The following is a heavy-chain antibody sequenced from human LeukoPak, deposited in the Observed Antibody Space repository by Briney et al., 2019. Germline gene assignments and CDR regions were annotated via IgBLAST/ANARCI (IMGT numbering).Heavy chain of an antibody. V-gene: IGHV6-1*01. CDR2: TYYRSKWYN. J-gene: IGHJ5*02. Sequence: SQTLSLTCAISGDSASSNSAAWNWIRQSPSRGLEWLGRTYYRSKWYNDCAVSVKSRITINPDTSKNQFSLQLNSVTPEDTAVYYCARDGSGWPQAGSWFDPWGQGTLVTVSS. CDR1: GDSASSNSAA. CDR3: ARDGSGWPQAGSWFDP. D-gene: IGHD6-19*01.